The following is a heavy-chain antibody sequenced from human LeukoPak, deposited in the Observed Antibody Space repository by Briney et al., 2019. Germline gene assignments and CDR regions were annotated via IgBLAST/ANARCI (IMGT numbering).Heavy chain of an antibody. D-gene: IGHD2-15*01. CDR3: AKDALSTSYCTGGSCSQDYFDY. V-gene: IGHV3-23*01. CDR2: ISGSGGNT. CDR1: GFTFSTYT. J-gene: IGHJ4*02. Sequence: GGSLRLSCAASGFTFSTYTMTWVRQAPGKGLEWVSTISGSGGNTYYADSVKGRFTISRDNSKNTLYLQMNSLRAEDTAVYYCAKDALSTSYCTGGSCSQDYFDYWGQGTLVTVSS.